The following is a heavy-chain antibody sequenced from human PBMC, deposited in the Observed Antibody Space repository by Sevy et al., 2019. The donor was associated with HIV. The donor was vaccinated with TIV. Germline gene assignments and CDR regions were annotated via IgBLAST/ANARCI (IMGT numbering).Heavy chain of an antibody. D-gene: IGHD3-16*01. CDR1: GFTFNSYW. V-gene: IGHV3-7*01. CDR3: AREGSSYDTYYYDYAMDL. CDR2: IDQDGSEK. Sequence: AGSLRLSCAASGFTFNSYWMTWVRQAPGKELEWVANIDQDGSEKYYVDSVKGRFTISRDNSQNSLSLQMNTLRVDDTDVYFCAREGSSYDTYYYDYAMDLWGLGTTVTVSS. J-gene: IGHJ6*02.